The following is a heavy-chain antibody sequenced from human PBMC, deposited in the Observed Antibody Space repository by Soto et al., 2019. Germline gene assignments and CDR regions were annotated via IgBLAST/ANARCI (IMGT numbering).Heavy chain of an antibody. V-gene: IGHV4-34*01. CDR3: ARLECSSSWKCYYYYGMDV. D-gene: IGHD6-13*01. CDR1: CGSFSGYY. J-gene: IGHJ6*02. CDR2: INHSGST. Sequence: SETLSLTCAVYCGSFSGYYWSWIRQPPGKGLEWIGEINHSGSTNYNPSLKSRVTISVDTSKNQFSLKLSSVTAADTAVYYCARLECSSSWKCYYYYGMDVWGQGTTVTVSS.